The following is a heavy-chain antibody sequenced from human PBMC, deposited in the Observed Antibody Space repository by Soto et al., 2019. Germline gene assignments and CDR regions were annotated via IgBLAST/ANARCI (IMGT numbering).Heavy chain of an antibody. CDR2: ISISRSDR. J-gene: IGHJ4*01. CDR3: VRGSNHLF. Sequence: GGSLRLACAASGFTPRTYTMNWVRQAPGTGLEWVSSISISRSDRYYADSVRGRFTISRDNAKNALYLQMNSLRADDTAVYFCVRGSNHLFGGQGTLVTVSS. V-gene: IGHV3-21*06. D-gene: IGHD4-4*01. CDR1: GFTPRTYT.